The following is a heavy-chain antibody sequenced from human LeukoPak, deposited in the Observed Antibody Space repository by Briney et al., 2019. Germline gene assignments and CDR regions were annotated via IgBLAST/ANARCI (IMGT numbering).Heavy chain of an antibody. Sequence: ASVKVSCKASGGTFSSYAISWVRQAPGQGLEWMGIINPSGGSTSYAQKFQGRVTMTRDTSTSTVYMELSSLRSEDTAVYYCARGEESSQWRTNWFDPWGQGTLVTVSS. V-gene: IGHV1-46*01. D-gene: IGHD6-19*01. J-gene: IGHJ5*02. CDR1: GGTFSSYA. CDR3: ARGEESSQWRTNWFDP. CDR2: INPSGGST.